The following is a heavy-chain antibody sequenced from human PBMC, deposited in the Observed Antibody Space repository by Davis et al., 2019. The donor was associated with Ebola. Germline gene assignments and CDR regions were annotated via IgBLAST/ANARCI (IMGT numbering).Heavy chain of an antibody. J-gene: IGHJ4*02. CDR1: GFTFSSYA. D-gene: IGHD3-22*01. CDR3: AREHYYDSNWEFDY. Sequence: GESLKISCAASGFTFSSYAMSWVRQAPGKGLEWVSAISGSGGSTYYADSVKGRFTISRDNSKNTLYLQMNSLRAEDTAVYYCAREHYYDSNWEFDYWGQGTLVTVSS. V-gene: IGHV3-23*01. CDR2: ISGSGGST.